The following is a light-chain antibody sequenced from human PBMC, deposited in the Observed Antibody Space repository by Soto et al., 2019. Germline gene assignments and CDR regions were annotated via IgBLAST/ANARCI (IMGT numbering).Light chain of an antibody. J-gene: IGLJ2*01. Sequence: QSALTQPPSASGSPGQSVTISCTGTSSAFGGYNYVSWYQQHPGKAPKLMIFEVSKRPSGVPDRFSGSKSGNTASLTVSWLQAEDVADYYCSSYAGSNNFEVVFGGGTKLTVL. CDR2: EVS. CDR3: SSYAGSNNFEVV. V-gene: IGLV2-8*01. CDR1: SSAFGGYNY.